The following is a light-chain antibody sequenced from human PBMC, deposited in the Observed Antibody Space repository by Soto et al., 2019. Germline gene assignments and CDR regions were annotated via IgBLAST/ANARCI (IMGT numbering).Light chain of an antibody. CDR1: QSVSSY. CDR3: QQRSNWPPTWT. V-gene: IGKV3-11*01. Sequence: EIVLPQSPATLSLSAGERATLSCRASQSVSSYLALYQQKPGQAPRLLIYDASNRATGIPARFSGSGSGTDFTLTISSLEPEDFAVYYCQQRSNWPPTWTFGQGTKVEIK. J-gene: IGKJ1*01. CDR2: DAS.